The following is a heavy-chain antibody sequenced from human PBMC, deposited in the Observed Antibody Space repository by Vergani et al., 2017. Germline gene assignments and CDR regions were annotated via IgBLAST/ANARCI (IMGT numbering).Heavy chain of an antibody. D-gene: IGHD1-26*01. CDR3: ARGVKATISGRLDY. V-gene: IGHV1-46*03. Sequence: QVQLVQSGAEVKKPGASVKVSCKASGYTFTSYYMHWVRQAPGQGLEWMGIINPSGPSITYAQTFQERVTMTRETSTNTVYMELSSLRSDDTAVYYCARGVKATISGRLDYWGQGTLVTVSS. J-gene: IGHJ4*01. CDR2: INPSGPSI. CDR1: GYTFTSYY.